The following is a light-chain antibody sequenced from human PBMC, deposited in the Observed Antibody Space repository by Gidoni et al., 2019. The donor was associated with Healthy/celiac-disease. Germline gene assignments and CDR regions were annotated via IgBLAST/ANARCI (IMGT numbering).Light chain of an antibody. V-gene: IGLV2-14*01. CDR2: EVS. CDR1: SSDVGGYNY. CDR3: SSYTSSSSYV. Sequence: QSALTQPASVSGSPGQATAISCTGTSSDVGGYNYVSWYKQHPCKAPKLMIYEVSNRPSGVSYRVSGSKSGNTASLTISGRQAEDEADYYCSSYTSSSSYVFGTGTKVTVL. J-gene: IGLJ1*01.